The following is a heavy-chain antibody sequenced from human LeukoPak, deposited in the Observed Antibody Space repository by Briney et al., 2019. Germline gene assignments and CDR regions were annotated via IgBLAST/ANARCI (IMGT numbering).Heavy chain of an antibody. CDR3: ARDEGDGSYFDY. V-gene: IGHV4-59*01. D-gene: IGHD2-15*01. J-gene: IGHJ4*02. CDR1: GGSFSSYY. Sequence: SETLSLTCTVSGGSFSSYYWSWIRQPPGMGLEWIGYIYYSGSTNYNPSLKSRITISVDTSKNQFSLKLSSVTAADTAVYYCARDEGDGSYFDYWGQGTLVTVSS. CDR2: IYYSGST.